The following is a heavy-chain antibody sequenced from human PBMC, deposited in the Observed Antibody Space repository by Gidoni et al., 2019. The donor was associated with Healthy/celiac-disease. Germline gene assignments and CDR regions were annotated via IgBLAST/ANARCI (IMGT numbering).Heavy chain of an antibody. D-gene: IGHD2-2*01. Sequence: QVQLVQSGAEVKKHGSSVKVSCKASGGTFSSYAISWVRQAPGKGLEWMGGIIPIFGTANDAQKFQGRVTITADESTSTAYMELSSLRSEDTAVYYCASYHCSSTSCRSGFDYWGQGTLVTVSS. CDR2: IIPIFGTA. J-gene: IGHJ4*02. CDR3: ASYHCSSTSCRSGFDY. V-gene: IGHV1-69*01. CDR1: GGTFSSYA.